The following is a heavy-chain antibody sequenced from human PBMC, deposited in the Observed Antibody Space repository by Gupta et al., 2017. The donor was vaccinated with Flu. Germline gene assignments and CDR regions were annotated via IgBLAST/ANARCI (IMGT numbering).Heavy chain of an antibody. Sequence: VESAGDELQPGRSRRLSSAASGVSFRNKGRHWVRQAPGKGLDWVAAISHDGSHSYHTDSVNGRFTISRDNSKNPLYLPMSGLRIEDTAVYYCAKDWRGDNTIYGMNVWGQGTTVTVSS. J-gene: IGHJ6*02. CDR1: GVSFRNKG. D-gene: IGHD3-3*01. CDR3: AKDWRGDNTIYGMNV. V-gene: IGHV3-30*18. CDR2: ISHDGSHS.